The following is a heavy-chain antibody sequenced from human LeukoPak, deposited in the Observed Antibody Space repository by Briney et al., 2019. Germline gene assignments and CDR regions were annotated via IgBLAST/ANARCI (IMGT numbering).Heavy chain of an antibody. J-gene: IGHJ4*02. CDR3: ARGVGTTNFDY. CDR1: GDSMRSGNYY. V-gene: IGHV4-61*02. CDR2: MYTSGST. Sequence: SQTLSLTCTVSGDSMRSGNYYWSWIRQPAGKGLEWIGRMYTSGSTNYNPSLKSRVIISVDTSKNQFSLQLNSVTAADTVVYYCARGVGTTNFDYWGQGTLVTVSS. D-gene: IGHD1-26*01.